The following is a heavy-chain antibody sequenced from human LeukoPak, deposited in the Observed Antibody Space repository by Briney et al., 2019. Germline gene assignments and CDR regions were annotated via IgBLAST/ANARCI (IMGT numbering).Heavy chain of an antibody. V-gene: IGHV1-69*13. CDR3: ARSARYYDSSGLQAYYFDN. J-gene: IGHJ4*02. CDR2: IIPIFGTA. Sequence: SVKVSCKASGGTFSSYAISWVRQAPGQGLEWMGGIIPIFGTANYAQKFQGRVTITADESTSTAYMELSSLRSEDTAVYYCARSARYYDSSGLQAYYFDNWGQGTLVTVSS. CDR1: GGTFSSYA. D-gene: IGHD3-22*01.